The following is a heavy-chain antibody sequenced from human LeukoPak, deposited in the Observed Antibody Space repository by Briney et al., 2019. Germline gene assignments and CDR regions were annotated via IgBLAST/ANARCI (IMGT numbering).Heavy chain of an antibody. J-gene: IGHJ6*02. CDR1: GYTFSRYD. D-gene: IGHD3-10*01. V-gene: IGHV1-8*01. Sequence: ASVKVSCKASGYTFSRYDINWVRRATGQGLGWMGWMNPNSGNTGYAQKFQGRVTMTRNTSISTAYMELSGLRSEDTAVDYGASGGGSGTWGAYYYYAMDVWGQGTTVTVSS. CDR3: ASGGGSGTWGAYYYYAMDV. CDR2: MNPNSGNT.